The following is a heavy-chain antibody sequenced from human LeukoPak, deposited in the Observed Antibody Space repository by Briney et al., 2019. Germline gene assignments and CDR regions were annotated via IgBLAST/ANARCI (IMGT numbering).Heavy chain of an antibody. CDR1: GFTFSSYG. Sequence: GGSLRLSCAASGFTFSSYGMHWVRQAPGKGLEWVAVIWYDGSNKYYADSVKGRFTISRDNSKNTLYLQMNSLRAEDTAVYYCARLEEYGSGSYFVGGMDVWGQGTTVTVSS. J-gene: IGHJ6*02. CDR2: IWYDGSNK. V-gene: IGHV3-33*01. CDR3: ARLEEYGSGSYFVGGMDV. D-gene: IGHD3-10*01.